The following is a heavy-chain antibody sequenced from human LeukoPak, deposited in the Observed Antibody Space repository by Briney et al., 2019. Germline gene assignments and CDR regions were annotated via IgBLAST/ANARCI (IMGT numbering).Heavy chain of an antibody. CDR3: ESGSVGAYYYYYGMDV. J-gene: IGHJ6*02. CDR2: ISYDVSNK. Sequence: GGSLRLSCAASGFTFSSYAMDWVRQAPGKGLEWVAVISYDVSNKYYADSVKGRFTISRDNSKNTLYLQMNSLRAEDTAVYYCESGSVGAYYYYYGMDVWGQGTTVTVSS. V-gene: IGHV3-30-3*01. D-gene: IGHD1-26*01. CDR1: GFTFSSYA.